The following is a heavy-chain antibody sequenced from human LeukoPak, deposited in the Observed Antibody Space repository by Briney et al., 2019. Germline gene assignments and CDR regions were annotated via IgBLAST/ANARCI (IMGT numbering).Heavy chain of an antibody. CDR1: GGSFSGYY. D-gene: IGHD3-22*01. J-gene: IGHJ4*02. Sequence: SETLSLTCAVYGGSFSGYYWSWIRQPPGKGLEWIGEINHSGSTNYIPSLKSRVTISVDTSKNQFSLKLSSVTAADTAVYYCASTYYYDSSGYKDEKVFDYWGQGTLVTVSS. V-gene: IGHV4-34*01. CDR2: INHSGST. CDR3: ASTYYYDSSGYKDEKVFDY.